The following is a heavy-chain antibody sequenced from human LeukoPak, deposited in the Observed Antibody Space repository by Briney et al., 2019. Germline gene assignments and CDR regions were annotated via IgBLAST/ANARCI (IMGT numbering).Heavy chain of an antibody. Sequence: PGGSLRLSCAASGFTFSSYAMHWVRQAPGKGLEYVSAICSNGGSTYYANSVKGRFTISRDNSKNTLYLQMGSLRAEDMAVYYCARDSIDVVVVADTKGVNWFDPWGQGTLVTVSS. CDR1: GFTFSSYA. CDR3: ARDSIDVVVVADTKGVNWFDP. J-gene: IGHJ5*02. CDR2: ICSNGGST. D-gene: IGHD2-15*01. V-gene: IGHV3-64*01.